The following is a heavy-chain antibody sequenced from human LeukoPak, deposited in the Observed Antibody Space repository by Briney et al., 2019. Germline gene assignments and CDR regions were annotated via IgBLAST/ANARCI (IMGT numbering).Heavy chain of an antibody. CDR1: GFTFSSYV. D-gene: IGHD6-6*01. J-gene: IGHJ4*02. V-gene: IGHV3-23*01. CDR3: AKGGSSSSNAFDY. Sequence: PGGSLRLSCAASGFTFSSYVMSWVRQTPGKGLEWVSSISGSGGSTHYADSVKGRFTISRDNSKNTLYLQMNSLRAEDTAVYYCAKGGSSSSNAFDYWGQGTLVTVSS. CDR2: ISGSGGST.